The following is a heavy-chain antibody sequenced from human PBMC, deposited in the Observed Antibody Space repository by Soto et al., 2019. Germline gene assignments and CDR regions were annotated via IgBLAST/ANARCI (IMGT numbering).Heavy chain of an antibody. V-gene: IGHV3-30-3*01. CDR1: GFTFSSYA. Sequence: QVQLVESGGGVVQPGRSLRLSCAASGFTFSSYAMHWVRQAPGKGLEWVAVISHDGSNKYYGDSVKGRFTISRDNSKNTLYLQMNSLRAEDTAVYYCARGMKSSIIDYYYYGMDVWGQGTTVTVSS. CDR3: ARGMKSSIIDYYYYGMDV. CDR2: ISHDGSNK. J-gene: IGHJ6*02.